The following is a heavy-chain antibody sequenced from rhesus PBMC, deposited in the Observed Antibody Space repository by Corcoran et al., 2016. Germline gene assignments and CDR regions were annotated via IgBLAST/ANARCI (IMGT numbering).Heavy chain of an antibody. J-gene: IGHJ1*01. D-gene: IGHD6-13*01. V-gene: IGHV4-165*01. Sequence: QVQLQESGPGLVKPSETLSLTCAVSGGSISSNYWSWIRQPPGKGLEWIGYIDGSSGSTYYNPSLKSRVTISTDPSKNQFSLKLSSVTSADTAVYYCARNYSSWSGLYFEFWGQGALVTVSS. CDR3: ARNYSSWSGLYFEF. CDR2: IDGSSGST. CDR1: GGSISSNY.